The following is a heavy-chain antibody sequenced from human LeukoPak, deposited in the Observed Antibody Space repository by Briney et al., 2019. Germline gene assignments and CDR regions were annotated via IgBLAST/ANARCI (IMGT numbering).Heavy chain of an antibody. CDR3: TRHFGSGRDDY. D-gene: IGHD3-10*01. J-gene: IGHJ4*02. V-gene: IGHV4-39*01. Sequence: SETLPLTRTVSRGSINTSNYYWGSIRQPPGEGLGWIGSIHYSGSTYYNPSLKSRVTVSVDTSKNQFTVNLSSVTAADTAVYYCTRHFGSGRDDYWGQGTLVTVSS. CDR1: RGSINTSNYY. CDR2: IHYSGST.